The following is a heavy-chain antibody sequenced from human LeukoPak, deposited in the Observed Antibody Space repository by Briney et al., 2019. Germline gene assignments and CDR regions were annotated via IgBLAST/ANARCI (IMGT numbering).Heavy chain of an antibody. Sequence: GGSLRLSCAASGFTFSRHWMTWVRQAPGKGLEWVANIKHDGSEKNNVDSVKGRFTISRDNAKNSLYLQMNSLRAEDTAVYYCATPLDYYDRSDSHQGGDWGQGTLVTVSS. D-gene: IGHD3-22*01. CDR1: GFTFSRHW. CDR3: ATPLDYYDRSDSHQGGD. J-gene: IGHJ4*02. V-gene: IGHV3-7*03. CDR2: IKHDGSEK.